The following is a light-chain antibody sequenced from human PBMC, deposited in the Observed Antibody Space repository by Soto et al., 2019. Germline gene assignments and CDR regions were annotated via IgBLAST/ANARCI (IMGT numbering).Light chain of an antibody. Sequence: QPASVSGSPGQSITISCTGSSSKVGDFNFVSWIQHHPGKAPKLIIYDVNNRPSGVSNRLSGSKSGNTASLTISGLQAEDEAVYYCSSYTTNSLHLFGGGTKVTVL. CDR1: SSKVGDFNF. CDR2: DVN. J-gene: IGLJ2*01. V-gene: IGLV2-14*03. CDR3: SSYTTNSLHL.